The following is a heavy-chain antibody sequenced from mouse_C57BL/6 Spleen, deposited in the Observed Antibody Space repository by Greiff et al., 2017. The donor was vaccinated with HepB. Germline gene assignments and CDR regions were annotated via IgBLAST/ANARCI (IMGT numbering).Heavy chain of an antibody. CDR1: GFTFSDYG. D-gene: IGHD2-4*01. CDR3: AKIYYDYDGGYFDY. Sequence: EVQLVESGGGLVKPGGSLKLSCAASGFTFSDYGMHWVRQAPEKGLEWVAYISSGSSTIYYADTVKGRFTISRDNAKNTLFLQMTSLRSEDTAMYYCAKIYYDYDGGYFDYWGQGTTLTVSS. CDR2: ISSGSSTI. V-gene: IGHV5-17*01. J-gene: IGHJ2*01.